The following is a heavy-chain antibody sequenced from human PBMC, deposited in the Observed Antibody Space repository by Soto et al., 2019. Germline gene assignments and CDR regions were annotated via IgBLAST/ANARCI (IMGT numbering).Heavy chain of an antibody. D-gene: IGHD1-26*01. Sequence: GASVKVSCKASDYTFTSYGISWVRQAPGQGLEWMGWISAYNGNTNYAQKLQGRVTMTTDTSTSTAYLELRSLSSDDTAVYYCARDSGSYVDWFDPWGQGTLVTVSS. CDR2: ISAYNGNT. CDR3: ARDSGSYVDWFDP. CDR1: DYTFTSYG. V-gene: IGHV1-18*01. J-gene: IGHJ5*02.